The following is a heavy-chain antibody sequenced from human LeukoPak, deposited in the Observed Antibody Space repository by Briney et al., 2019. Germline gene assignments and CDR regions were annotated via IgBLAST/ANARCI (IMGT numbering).Heavy chain of an antibody. CDR3: ARGRSRVVIRSYGMDV. J-gene: IGHJ6*02. Sequence: SQTLSLTCAVSGGSISSGGYSWSWIRQPPGKGLEWIGYIYHSGSTYYNPSLKSRVTISVDRSKNQFSLKLSSVTAADTAVYYCARGRSRVVIRSYGMDVWGQGTTVTVSS. CDR1: GGSISSGGYS. CDR2: IYHSGST. V-gene: IGHV4-30-2*01. D-gene: IGHD3-3*01.